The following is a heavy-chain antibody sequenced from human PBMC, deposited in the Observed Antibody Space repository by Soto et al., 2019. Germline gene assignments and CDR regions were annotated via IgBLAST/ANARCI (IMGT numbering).Heavy chain of an antibody. J-gene: IGHJ5*02. CDR3: ARVRHWFDP. CDR2: ISAYNGNT. Sequence: GAPVKVSFKASGFTLSRYGISWVRQAPGQGLEWMGWISAYNGNTNYAQKLQGRVTVTTDTSTSTAYMELRSLRSDDTAVYYCARVRHWFDPWGQGTLVTVSS. D-gene: IGHD6-6*01. CDR1: GFTLSRYG. V-gene: IGHV1-18*01.